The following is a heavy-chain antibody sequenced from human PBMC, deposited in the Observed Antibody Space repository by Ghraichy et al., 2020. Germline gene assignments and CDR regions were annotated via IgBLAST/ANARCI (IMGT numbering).Heavy chain of an antibody. CDR3: ARGDSTSCFDY. CDR1: GGSISSSSYY. D-gene: IGHD2-2*01. CDR2: IYYSGST. Sequence: SETLSLTCTVSGGSISSSSYYWGWSRQPPGKGLEWIGSIYYSGSTYYNPSLKSRVTISVDTSKNQFSLKLSSVTAADTAVYYCARGDSTSCFDYWGQGTLVTVSS. V-gene: IGHV4-39*01. J-gene: IGHJ4*02.